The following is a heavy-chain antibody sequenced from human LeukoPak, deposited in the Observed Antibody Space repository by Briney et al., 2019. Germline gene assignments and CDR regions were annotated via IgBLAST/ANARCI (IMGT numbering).Heavy chain of an antibody. Sequence: ASVKVSCKASGYTFTGYYMHWVRQAPGKGLEWMGGFDPEDGETIYAQKFQGRVTMTEDTSTDTAYMELSSLRSEDTAVYYCATMMMKVRGVINAFDIWGQGTMVTVSS. D-gene: IGHD3-10*01. CDR2: FDPEDGET. CDR3: ATMMMKVRGVINAFDI. V-gene: IGHV1-24*01. J-gene: IGHJ3*02. CDR1: GYTFTGYY.